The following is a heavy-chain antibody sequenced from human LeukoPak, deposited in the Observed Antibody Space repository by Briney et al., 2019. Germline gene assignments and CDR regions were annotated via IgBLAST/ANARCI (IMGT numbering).Heavy chain of an antibody. V-gene: IGHV1-69*13. J-gene: IGHJ4*02. CDR3: ARESVGSSGSYRFDY. CDR2: IIPIFGTA. Sequence: SVKVSCKASGYTFTSYGISWVRQAPGQGLEWMGGIIPIFGTANYAQKFQSRVTITADESTSTAYMELSSLRSEDTAVYYCARESVGSSGSYRFDYWGQGTLVTVSS. D-gene: IGHD3-10*01. CDR1: GYTFTSYG.